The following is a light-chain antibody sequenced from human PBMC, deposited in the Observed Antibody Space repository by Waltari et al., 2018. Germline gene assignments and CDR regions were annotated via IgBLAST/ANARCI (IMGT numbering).Light chain of an antibody. Sequence: IVMTQSPDYLAVSLGERATINCKSSQTVLYTSNNRSYLTWFQQKPGQPPKLLIYWASTRESWVPDRFSGSGSGTDFTLTITGLQAEDVAVYYCQQYYSTPPTFGQGTKVEVK. CDR3: QQYYSTPPT. J-gene: IGKJ1*01. V-gene: IGKV4-1*01. CDR2: WAS. CDR1: QTVLYTSNNRSY.